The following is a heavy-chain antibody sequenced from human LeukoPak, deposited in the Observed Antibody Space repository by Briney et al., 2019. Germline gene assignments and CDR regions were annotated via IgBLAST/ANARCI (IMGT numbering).Heavy chain of an antibody. Sequence: GGSLRLSCAASGFTFSSYWMSWVRQAPWKGLEWVAFIRYDGSNKYYADSVKGRFTISRDNSKNTLYLQMNSLRAEDTAVYYCAKDQRYYDFWSCFDYWGQGTLVTVSS. CDR2: IRYDGSNK. CDR3: AKDQRYYDFWSCFDY. D-gene: IGHD3-3*01. J-gene: IGHJ4*02. CDR1: GFTFSSYW. V-gene: IGHV3-30*02.